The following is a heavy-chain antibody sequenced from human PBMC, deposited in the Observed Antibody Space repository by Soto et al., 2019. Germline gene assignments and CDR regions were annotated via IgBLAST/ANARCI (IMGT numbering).Heavy chain of an antibody. Sequence: EVQLVESGGGLVKPGGSLRLSCAASGFTFGTFTMSWVRQAPGKGLEWVSSIGTTSTYIYYADSVRGRFTISRDNAKNSLYLQKNSLRAEDTAVYFCARVMCGDCSSYYYYSMDVWGQGTTVTVSS. CDR1: GFTFGTFT. V-gene: IGHV3-21*01. CDR2: IGTTSTYI. J-gene: IGHJ6*02. D-gene: IGHD2-21*02. CDR3: ARVMCGDCSSYYYYSMDV.